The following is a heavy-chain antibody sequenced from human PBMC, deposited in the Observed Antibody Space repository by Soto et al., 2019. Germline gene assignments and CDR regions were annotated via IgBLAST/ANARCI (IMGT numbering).Heavy chain of an antibody. D-gene: IGHD6-19*01. V-gene: IGHV1-69*12. CDR1: GGTFRTYA. Sequence: QVQLLQSGAEVKKPGSSVRVSCEASGGTFRTYAISWVRQAPGQGLEWMGEIIPIFGTVNYAQKFEGRVTVTAEESTTTGYMDPRSLRSEDTAVYYCAKGAVAGTPTSYYYYGMDVWGQGTTVTVSS. J-gene: IGHJ6*02. CDR2: IIPIFGTV. CDR3: AKGAVAGTPTSYYYYGMDV.